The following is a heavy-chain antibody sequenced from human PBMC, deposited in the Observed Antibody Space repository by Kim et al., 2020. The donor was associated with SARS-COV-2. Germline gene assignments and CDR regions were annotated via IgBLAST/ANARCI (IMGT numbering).Heavy chain of an antibody. CDR3: ARLGSGSLDY. J-gene: IGHJ4*02. D-gene: IGHD1-26*01. CDR2: MNVGNGNT. V-gene: IGHV1-3*01. Sequence: ASVKVSCKASGYTFTSYTIHWVRQAPGQRLEWMGWMNVGNGNTKNSQKFQGRVTITRDTSASTAYMEVSSLSSEDTAVYYCARLGSGSLDYWGQGTLVTVSS. CDR1: GYTFTSYT.